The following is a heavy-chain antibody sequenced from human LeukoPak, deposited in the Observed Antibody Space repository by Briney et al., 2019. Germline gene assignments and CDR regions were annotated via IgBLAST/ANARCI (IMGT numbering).Heavy chain of an antibody. Sequence: GGSLRLSCAASGFSFSSYTMNWVRLAPGRGLEWVSSIIGTSEMHYADSVKGRFTVSRDNDKNSLFLQLYSLSVEDTAVYYCTRSIIVALGTGPFDIWGQGTVVTVSS. CDR2: IIGTSEM. J-gene: IGHJ3*02. V-gene: IGHV3-21*06. CDR1: GFSFSSYT. D-gene: IGHD6-13*01. CDR3: TRSIIVALGTGPFDI.